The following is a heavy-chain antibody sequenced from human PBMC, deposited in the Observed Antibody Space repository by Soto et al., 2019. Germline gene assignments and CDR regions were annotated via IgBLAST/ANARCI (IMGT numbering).Heavy chain of an antibody. D-gene: IGHD1-26*01. Sequence: EVQLVESGGGLVQPGGSLRLSCAASGFTFNIYWMHWVRQAPGKGLVWVSRINSDASSTNYVDSVNGRFTISRDNAKNTLYLQMNSLRVEDKAVYYCARGVRSGSYHYYYYAMDVWGQGTTVTVS. V-gene: IGHV3-74*01. CDR3: ARGVRSGSYHYYYYAMDV. J-gene: IGHJ6*02. CDR1: GFTFNIYW. CDR2: INSDASST.